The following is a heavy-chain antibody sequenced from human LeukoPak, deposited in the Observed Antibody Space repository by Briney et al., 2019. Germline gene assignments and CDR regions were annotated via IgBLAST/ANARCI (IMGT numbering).Heavy chain of an antibody. V-gene: IGHV4-59*01. J-gene: IGHJ4*02. CDR3: ATAEYGSGSYYNRPSDH. D-gene: IGHD3-10*01. Sequence: SETLSLTCTVSGGSISSYYWSWIRQPPGKGLEWIGYIYYSGSTNYNPSLKSRVTMSVDTSKNQFSLKLTSVTAADTAVYYCATAEYGSGSYYNRPSDHWGQGTLVTVSS. CDR2: IYYSGST. CDR1: GGSISSYY.